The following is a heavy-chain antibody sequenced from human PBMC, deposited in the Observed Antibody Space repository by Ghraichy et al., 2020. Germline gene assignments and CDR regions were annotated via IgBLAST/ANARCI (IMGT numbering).Heavy chain of an antibody. J-gene: IGHJ3*02. CDR2: INRDGSTT. Sequence: GGSLRLSCAASGFTFNNYWMHWVRQAPGQGLLWVSRINRDGSTTTYPDSVEGRFTISRDNAKNTLFLDMNSLRAEDTAVYYCAMSRDYADAFHIWCQGTRVTVSS. CDR3: AMSRDYADAFHI. CDR1: GFTFNNYW. V-gene: IGHV3-74*01. D-gene: IGHD3-16*01.